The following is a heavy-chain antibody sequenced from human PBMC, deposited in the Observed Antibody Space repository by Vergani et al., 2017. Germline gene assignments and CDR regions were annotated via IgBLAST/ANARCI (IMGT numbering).Heavy chain of an antibody. Sequence: QITLKESGPTLVKPTQTLTLTCTFSGFSLNTRGVSVAWIRQPPGKALDWLALSYWNDDQHYSPSLNNTVTITKDTSKNQVVLTMTNMDYVDTGTYYCVYXKTECGTTGCFYPFYYYYYMDVWGKGTTVTVSS. CDR3: VYXKTECGTTGCFYPFYYYYYMDV. CDR2: SYWNDDQ. V-gene: IGHV2-5*04. J-gene: IGHJ6*03. D-gene: IGHD1-7*01. CDR1: GFSLNTRGVS.